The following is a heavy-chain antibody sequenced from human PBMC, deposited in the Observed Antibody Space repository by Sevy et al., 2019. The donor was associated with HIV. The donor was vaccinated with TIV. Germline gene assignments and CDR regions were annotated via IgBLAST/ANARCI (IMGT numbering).Heavy chain of an antibody. CDR2: ISSSSSYI. J-gene: IGHJ4*02. CDR1: GFTFSSYS. Sequence: GGSLRLSCAASGFTFSSYSMNWVRQAPGKGLEWVSSISSSSSYIYYADSVKGRFTIFRDNAKNSLYLQMNSLRAEDTAVYYCAREYYDSSSSVYIDYWGQGTLVTVSS. CDR3: AREYYDSSSSVYIDY. D-gene: IGHD3-22*01. V-gene: IGHV3-21*01.